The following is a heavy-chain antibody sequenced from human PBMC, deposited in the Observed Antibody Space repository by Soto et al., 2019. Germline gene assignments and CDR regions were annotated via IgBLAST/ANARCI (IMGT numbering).Heavy chain of an antibody. Sequence: QVQLVESGGRVVQPGSSLRLSCADSGFTFSNFAMHWVRQTPGKGLEWVAVISNDGTKKVYADSVKGRFTISRDNSNQILYLELNTLTTEDTAVYYCATIILHYWGQGTLVTVS. J-gene: IGHJ4*02. CDR1: GFTFSNFA. V-gene: IGHV3-30-3*01. D-gene: IGHD3-10*01. CDR3: ATIILHY. CDR2: ISNDGTKK.